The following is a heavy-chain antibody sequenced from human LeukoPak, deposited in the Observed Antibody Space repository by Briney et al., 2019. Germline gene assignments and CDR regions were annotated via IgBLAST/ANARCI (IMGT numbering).Heavy chain of an antibody. J-gene: IGHJ4*02. CDR3: AKIDILTGYVFDY. V-gene: IGHV3-53*01. D-gene: IGHD3-9*01. CDR1: GFTVSSNY. Sequence: GGSLRLSCAASGFTVSSNYMSWVRQAPGKGLEWVSVIYSGGNTYYADSVKGRFTISRDNSKNTLYLQMNSLRAEDTAVYYCAKIDILTGYVFDYWGQGTLVTVSS. CDR2: IYSGGNT.